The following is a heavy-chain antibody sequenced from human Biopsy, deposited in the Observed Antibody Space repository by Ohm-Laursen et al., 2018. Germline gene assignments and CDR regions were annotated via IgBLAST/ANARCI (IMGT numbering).Heavy chain of an antibody. CDR2: INPNNDNT. Sequence: SVKVSCKTSGYNFISYSINWVRQAPGQGLEWMGRINPNNDNTAYAQKFQGRITMTKDTSTSTVYMDLSSLTFDDSAVYYCARGPRGLVVITTTALYFDYWGQGNLVTVSS. J-gene: IGHJ4*02. CDR1: GYNFISYS. CDR3: ARGPRGLVVITTTALYFDY. D-gene: IGHD3-22*01. V-gene: IGHV1-18*01.